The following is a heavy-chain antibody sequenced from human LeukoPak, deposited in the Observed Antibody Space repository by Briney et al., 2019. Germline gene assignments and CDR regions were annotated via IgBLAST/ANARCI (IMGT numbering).Heavy chain of an antibody. Sequence: PSETLSLTCTVSAGSISSDSYYWGWIRQPPGKGLEWIGTIYYSGNTYYNPSLKSRLTISVDTSKNQFSLKLSSVTAADTAVYYCARKAYRMVRRGTDYWGQGTLVTVSS. D-gene: IGHD3-10*01. CDR3: ARKAYRMVRRGTDY. J-gene: IGHJ4*02. CDR2: IYYSGNT. CDR1: AGSISSDSYY. V-gene: IGHV4-39*07.